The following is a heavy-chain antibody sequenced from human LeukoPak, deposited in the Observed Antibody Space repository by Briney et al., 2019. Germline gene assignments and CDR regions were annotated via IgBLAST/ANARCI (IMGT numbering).Heavy chain of an antibody. CDR3: AIMGTVRGVINDC. V-gene: IGHV3-30*03. Sequence: GRSLRLSCAASGFTFSSYGMHWVRQAPGKGLEWVAVISYDGSNKYYADSVKGRFTISRDNSKNTLYLQVNSLRPEDTAVYYCAIMGTVRGVINDCWGQGTLVTVSS. J-gene: IGHJ4*02. CDR2: ISYDGSNK. CDR1: GFTFSSYG. D-gene: IGHD3-10*01.